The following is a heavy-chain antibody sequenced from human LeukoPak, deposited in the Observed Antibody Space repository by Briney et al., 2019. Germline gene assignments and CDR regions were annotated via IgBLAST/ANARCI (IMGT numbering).Heavy chain of an antibody. CDR2: INHSGST. J-gene: IGHJ4*02. D-gene: IGHD3-10*01. CDR1: GGPFSGYY. Sequence: SETLSLTCAVYGGPFSGYYWSWIRQPPGKGLEWIGEINHSGSTNYNPSLKSRVTISVDTSKNQFSLKLSSVTAADTAVYYCARYYYGSGSYYEPFDYWGQGTLVTVSS. V-gene: IGHV4-34*01. CDR3: ARYYYGSGSYYEPFDY.